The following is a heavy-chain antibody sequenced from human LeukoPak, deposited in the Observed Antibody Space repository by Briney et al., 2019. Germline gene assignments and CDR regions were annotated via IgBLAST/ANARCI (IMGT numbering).Heavy chain of an antibody. Sequence: SETLSLTCIVSGGSITTNYWSWIRQPAGKGLEWIGRIYTAGTTNYNPSLKSRVTMSVDTSKSQFSLKLNSVTAADTAVYYCARDRRDGYNSFYYFDYWGQGTLVTVSS. CDR2: IYTAGTT. V-gene: IGHV4-4*07. CDR3: ARDRRDGYNSFYYFDY. D-gene: IGHD5-24*01. CDR1: GGSITTNY. J-gene: IGHJ4*02.